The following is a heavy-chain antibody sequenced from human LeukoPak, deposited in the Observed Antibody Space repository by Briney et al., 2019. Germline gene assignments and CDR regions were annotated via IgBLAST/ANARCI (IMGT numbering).Heavy chain of an antibody. CDR3: ARSGPTGIDYENY. CDR2: IYYSGST. CDR1: GGSISSGDYY. V-gene: IGHV4-30-4*08. Sequence: SETLSLTCTVSGGSISSGDYYWSWIRQPPGKGLEWIGYIYYSGSTYYNPSLKSRVTISVDTSKNQFSLKLSSVTAADTAVYYCARSGPTGIDYENYWGQGTLVTVSS. D-gene: IGHD4/OR15-4a*01. J-gene: IGHJ4*02.